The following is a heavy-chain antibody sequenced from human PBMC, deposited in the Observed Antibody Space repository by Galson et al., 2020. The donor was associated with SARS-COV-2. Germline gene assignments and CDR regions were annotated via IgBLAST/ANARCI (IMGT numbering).Heavy chain of an antibody. V-gene: IGHV1-2*02. Sequence: ASVKVSCKASGYTFTGYYMHWVRQAPGQGLEWMGWINPNSGGTNYAQKFQGRVTMTRDTSISTAYMELSRLRSDDTAVYYCAREGDCSSTSCYTGIDWFDPWGQGTLVTVSS. CDR3: AREGDCSSTSCYTGIDWFDP. CDR2: INPNSGGT. J-gene: IGHJ5*02. D-gene: IGHD2-2*02. CDR1: GYTFTGYY.